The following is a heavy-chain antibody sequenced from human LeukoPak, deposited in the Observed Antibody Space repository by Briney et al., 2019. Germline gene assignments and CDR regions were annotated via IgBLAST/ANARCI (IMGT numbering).Heavy chain of an antibody. Sequence: SETLSLTCTVSGGSTSSSSYYWGWIRQPPGKGLEWIGSIYYSGSTYYNPSLKSRVTISVDTSKNQFSLKLSSVTAADTAVYYCARVVNDVVVVAQGRWYFDLWGRGTLVTVSS. CDR1: GGSTSSSSYY. J-gene: IGHJ2*01. V-gene: IGHV4-39*07. CDR3: ARVVNDVVVVAQGRWYFDL. CDR2: IYYSGST. D-gene: IGHD2-15*01.